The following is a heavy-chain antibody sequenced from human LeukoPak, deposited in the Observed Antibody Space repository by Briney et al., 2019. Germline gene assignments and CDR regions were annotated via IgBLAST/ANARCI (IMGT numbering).Heavy chain of an antibody. V-gene: IGHV3-30*18. CDR1: GFTFSSYG. Sequence: GGSLRLSCAASGFTFSSYGMHWVRQAPGKGLEWVAVISYDGSNKYYADSVKGRFTISRDNSKNTLYLQMNSLRAEDTAVYYCAKGGYDSSGHSSHFDYWGQGTLVTVSS. D-gene: IGHD3-22*01. CDR2: ISYDGSNK. CDR3: AKGGYDSSGHSSHFDY. J-gene: IGHJ4*02.